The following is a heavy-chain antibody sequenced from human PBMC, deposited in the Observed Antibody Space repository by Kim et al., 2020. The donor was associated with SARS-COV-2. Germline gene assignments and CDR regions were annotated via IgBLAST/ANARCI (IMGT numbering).Heavy chain of an antibody. CDR3: TTVLRDYDFWSGYYNYYGMDV. CDR2: IKSKTDGGTT. D-gene: IGHD3-3*01. Sequence: GGSLRLSCAASGFTFSNAWMSWVRQAPGKGLEWVGRIKSKTDGGTTDYAAPVKGRFTISRDDSKNTLYLQMNSLKTEDTAVYYCTTVLRDYDFWSGYYNYYGMDVWGQGTTVTVSS. CDR1: GFTFSNAW. V-gene: IGHV3-15*01. J-gene: IGHJ6*02.